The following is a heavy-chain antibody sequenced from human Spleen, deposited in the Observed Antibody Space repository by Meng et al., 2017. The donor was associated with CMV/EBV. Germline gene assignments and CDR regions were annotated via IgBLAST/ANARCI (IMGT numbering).Heavy chain of an antibody. J-gene: IGHJ4*02. CDR2: INSDGSST. D-gene: IGHD3-10*01. CDR3: ARGRGAVRGPYFDY. V-gene: IGHV3-74*01. CDR1: GFTFSNYG. Sequence: GESLKISCGASGFTFSNYGMHWVRQAPGKGLVWVSRINSDGSSTSYADSVKGRFTISRDNAKNTLYLQMNSLRAEDTAVYYCARGRGAVRGPYFDYWGQGTLVTVSS.